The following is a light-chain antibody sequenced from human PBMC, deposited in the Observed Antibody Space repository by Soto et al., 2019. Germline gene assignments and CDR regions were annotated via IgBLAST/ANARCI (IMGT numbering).Light chain of an antibody. CDR3: QHYGSSLT. V-gene: IGKV3-20*01. J-gene: IGKJ4*01. Sequence: DIVLTQSPGTLSLSPGERATLSCRASQRISSSYLAWYQQKPGQAPRLFIYGASSKATGIPDRFSGSGSGTDFTLTSSRLQPEDFAVYYCQHYGSSLTVGGGTKVEIK. CDR1: QRISSSY. CDR2: GAS.